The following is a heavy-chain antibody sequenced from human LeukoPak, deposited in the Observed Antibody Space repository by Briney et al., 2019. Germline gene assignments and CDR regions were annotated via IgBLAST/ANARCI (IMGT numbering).Heavy chain of an antibody. J-gene: IGHJ4*02. Sequence: GASVKVSCKASGGTFSSYGISWVRQAPGQGLEWMGGIIPIFGTANYAQKFQGRVTITTDESTSTAYMELSSLRSEDTAVYYCASGVGYCSSTSCPNDYWGQGTLVTVSS. CDR3: ASGVGYCSSTSCPNDY. D-gene: IGHD2-2*01. CDR1: GGTFSSYG. V-gene: IGHV1-69*05. CDR2: IIPIFGTA.